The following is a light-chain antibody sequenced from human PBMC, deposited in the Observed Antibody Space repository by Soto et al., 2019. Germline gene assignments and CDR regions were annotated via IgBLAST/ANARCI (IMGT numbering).Light chain of an antibody. V-gene: IGLV1-44*01. CDR1: SSNIGTNT. CDR2: SNN. Sequence: QSVLSQPPSASGTPGQRVTISCSGSSSNIGTNTVKWYQQFPGSAPKLLIYSNNQRPSGVPDRFSGSKSGTSASLAISGLQSEDEADYYCAAWDDSLKGSHVMFGGGTKVTVL. J-gene: IGLJ3*02. CDR3: AAWDDSLKGSHVM.